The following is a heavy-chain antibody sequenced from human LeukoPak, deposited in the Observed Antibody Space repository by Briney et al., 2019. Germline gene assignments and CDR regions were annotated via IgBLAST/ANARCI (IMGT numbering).Heavy chain of an antibody. CDR3: ARSSTSYFYNFFDY. V-gene: IGHV3-23*01. J-gene: IGHJ4*02. CDR1: GFIFSSYA. D-gene: IGHD3-22*01. CDR2: ISGSGGST. Sequence: HSGGSLRLSCSASGFIFSSYAMTRVRQAPGKGLEYLSGISGSGGSTYYADSVRGRFTIARDNSDNMLYLQMDTLRAEDTAVYYCARSSTSYFYNFFDYWGQGTLVTVST.